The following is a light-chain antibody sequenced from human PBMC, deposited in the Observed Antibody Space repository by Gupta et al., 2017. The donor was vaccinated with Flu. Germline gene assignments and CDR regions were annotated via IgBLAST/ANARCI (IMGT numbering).Light chain of an antibody. V-gene: IGLV2-14*01. CDR3: SLYTSSSTPWV. J-gene: IGLJ3*02. CDR2: EVS. CDR1: SSDVGGYNY. Sequence: QSALTQPASVSGSPGQSIPISCTGTSSDVGGYNYVSWYQQHPGKAPKLMIYEVSNRPSGVSNRFSGSKSGNTASLTISGLQAEDEADYYCSLYTSSSTPWVFGGGTKLTVL.